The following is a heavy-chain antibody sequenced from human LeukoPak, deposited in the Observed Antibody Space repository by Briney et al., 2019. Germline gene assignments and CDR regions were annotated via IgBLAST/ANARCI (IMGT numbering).Heavy chain of an antibody. D-gene: IGHD3-22*01. CDR1: GFPFSIYE. CDR3: ARDLSSSWYSLAY. CDR2: INWDGGAY. J-gene: IGHJ4*02. Sequence: GGSLRLSCAVSGFPFSIYEMNWVRQAPGKGLEWVSGINWDGGAYNYAASVKGRFTISRDNAKNSLYLEMNSLRVEDTAVYFCARDLSSSWYSLAYWGQGILVIVSS. V-gene: IGHV3-20*04.